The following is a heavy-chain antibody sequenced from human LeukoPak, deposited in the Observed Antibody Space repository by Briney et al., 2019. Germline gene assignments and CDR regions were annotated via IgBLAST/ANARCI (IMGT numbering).Heavy chain of an antibody. J-gene: IGHJ4*02. CDR3: AKDRLAEQWLAPLDY. CDR2: ISYDGSKK. CDR1: GFTFSSYG. D-gene: IGHD6-19*01. V-gene: IGHV3-30*18. Sequence: GGSLRLSCATSGFTFSSYGMHWVRQAPGSGLEWVAIISYDGSKKYYADSVQGRFTISRDNSKNTVYLQMNSLSGENTAVYNCAKDRLAEQWLAPLDYWGQGTLVTVSS.